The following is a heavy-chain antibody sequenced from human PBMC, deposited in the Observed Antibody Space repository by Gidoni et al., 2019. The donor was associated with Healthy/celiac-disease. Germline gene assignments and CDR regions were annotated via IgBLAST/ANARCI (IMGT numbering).Heavy chain of an antibody. CDR1: GGPISSYY. CDR3: ATVCCGGDCKDGDY. J-gene: IGHJ4*02. D-gene: IGHD2-21*02. CDR2: IYYSGST. Sequence: QVQLQESGPGLVTPSETLSLTCTVSGGPISSYYWSWIRQPPGKGLEWIGYIYYSGSTNYNPSLKSRVTISVDTSKNQFSLKLSSVTAADTAVYYCATVCCGGDCKDGDYWGQGTLVTVSS. V-gene: IGHV4-59*01.